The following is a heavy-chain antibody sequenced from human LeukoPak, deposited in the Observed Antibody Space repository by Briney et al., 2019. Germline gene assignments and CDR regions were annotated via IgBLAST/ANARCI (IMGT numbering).Heavy chain of an antibody. D-gene: IGHD3-10*01. Sequence: SETLSLTCGVSGYSISSGYYWGWIRQPPGKGLEWIGSIYHSGSTSYNASLKSRVTISVDTSKNQFSLKLTSVTAAGTAVYYCAREWGSGSYYNWYNFDFWGQGTLVTVSS. J-gene: IGHJ4*02. CDR2: IYHSGST. V-gene: IGHV4-38-2*02. CDR3: AREWGSGSYYNWYNFDF. CDR1: GYSISSGYY.